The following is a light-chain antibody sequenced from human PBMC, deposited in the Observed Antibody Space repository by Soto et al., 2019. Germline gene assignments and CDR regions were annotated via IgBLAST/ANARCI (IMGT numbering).Light chain of an antibody. CDR3: QESYSTPMYT. Sequence: DIQMTQSPSSLSASVGDRVTITCRASQNIHTFLNWYQQKPGKAPKLLIYAAYILHSGVPSRFSGSGPGTDFTLTISSLQPEDFETYYCQESYSTPMYTFGQGTKLEI. J-gene: IGKJ2*01. V-gene: IGKV1-39*01. CDR2: AAY. CDR1: QNIHTF.